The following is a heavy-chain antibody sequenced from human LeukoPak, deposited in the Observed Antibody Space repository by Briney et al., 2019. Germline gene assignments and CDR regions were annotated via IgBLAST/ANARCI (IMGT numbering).Heavy chain of an antibody. CDR3: ARLQYSSSSTLYYYYGMDV. CDR2: IIPILGIA. V-gene: IGHV1-69*04. Sequence: GASVKVSCKASGGTFSSYAISWVRQAPGQGLEWMGRIIPILGIANYAQKFQGRVTITADKSTSTAYMELSSLRSEDTAVYYCARLQYSSSSTLYYYYGMDVWGQGTTVTVSS. CDR1: GGTFSSYA. J-gene: IGHJ6*02. D-gene: IGHD6-6*01.